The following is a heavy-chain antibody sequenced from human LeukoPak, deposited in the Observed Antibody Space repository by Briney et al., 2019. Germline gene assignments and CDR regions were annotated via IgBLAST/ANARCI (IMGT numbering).Heavy chain of an antibody. Sequence: GGSLRLSCAASGFIFRSYWMSWVRQAPGKGLEWVANIKEDGSEKYYVDSVKGRFTISRDNAKNSLYLQTNSLRAEDTAVYYCARRALRYCSSTSCPAQYYGVDVWGKGTTVTVSS. J-gene: IGHJ6*04. D-gene: IGHD2-2*01. CDR3: ARRALRYCSSTSCPAQYYGVDV. V-gene: IGHV3-7*03. CDR2: IKEDGSEK. CDR1: GFIFRSYW.